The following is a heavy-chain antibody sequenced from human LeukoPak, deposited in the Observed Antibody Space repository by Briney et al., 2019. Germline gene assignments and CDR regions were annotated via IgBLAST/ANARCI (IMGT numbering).Heavy chain of an antibody. Sequence: GGSLRLSCAASGFTFSSYAMHWVRQAPGKGLEWVAVISYDGSNKYYADSVKGRFTVSRDNAKNSLYLQMNSLRAEDTAVYYCVSTGGDYWGQGTLVTVSS. CDR3: VSTGGDY. CDR1: GFTFSSYA. CDR2: ISYDGSNK. V-gene: IGHV3-30*04. J-gene: IGHJ4*02. D-gene: IGHD5/OR15-5a*01.